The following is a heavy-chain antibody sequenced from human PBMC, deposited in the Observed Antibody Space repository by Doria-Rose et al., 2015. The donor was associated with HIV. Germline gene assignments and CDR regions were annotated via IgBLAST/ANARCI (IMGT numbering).Heavy chain of an antibody. D-gene: IGHD6-13*01. Sequence: QVQLQQWDAGLLKPSETLSLTCAVYGGSFGGHYWSWIRQSPGKGLEWIGEINHNGGTNYNPSLQSRVNISLDTSKNQFSLRLGPVTAADTAFYFRAREGPQQVIRKRFFEYWGQVTPVTVSS. CDR1: GGSFGGHY. V-gene: IGHV4-34*01. CDR3: AREGPQQVIRKRFFEY. J-gene: IGHJ4*02. CDR2: INHNGGT.